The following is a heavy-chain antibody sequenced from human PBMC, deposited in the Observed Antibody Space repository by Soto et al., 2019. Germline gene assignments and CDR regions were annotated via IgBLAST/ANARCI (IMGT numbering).Heavy chain of an antibody. CDR3: ARDDGERVDIVATKPLDV. D-gene: IGHD5-12*01. CDR2: ISSSSSYI. V-gene: IGHV3-21*01. J-gene: IGHJ6*04. Sequence: PGGSLRLSCAASGFTFSSYSMNWVRQAPGKGLEWVSSISSSSSYIYYADSVKGRFTISRDNAKNSLYLQMNSLRAEDTAVYYCARDDGERVDIVATKPLDVWGKGTTVTVSS. CDR1: GFTFSSYS.